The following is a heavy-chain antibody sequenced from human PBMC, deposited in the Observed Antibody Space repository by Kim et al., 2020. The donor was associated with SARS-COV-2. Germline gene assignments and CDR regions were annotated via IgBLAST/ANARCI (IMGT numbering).Heavy chain of an antibody. Sequence: TKYNPSLKSRLTISIDTSKNQFSLKLSSVTAADTAVYYCARGGYAVTTYDYWGQGTLVTVSS. D-gene: IGHD4-17*01. V-gene: IGHV4-59*09. CDR2: T. J-gene: IGHJ4*02. CDR3: ARGGYAVTTYDY.